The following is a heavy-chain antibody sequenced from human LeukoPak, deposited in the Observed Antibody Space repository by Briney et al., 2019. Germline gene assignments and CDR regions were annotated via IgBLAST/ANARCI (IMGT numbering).Heavy chain of an antibody. J-gene: IGHJ1*01. D-gene: IGHD4-11*01. Sequence: ASVKVSCKTSGYTFTNYGVSWVRQAPGQGLEWMGWISAYNGYTNYAQKLQVRVTMTTDTSTSTAYMELRSLTSDDTAVYYCARDKAVTTELTQYFQHWGQGSLVTVSS. V-gene: IGHV1-18*01. CDR3: ARDKAVTTELTQYFQH. CDR1: GYTFTNYG. CDR2: ISAYNGYT.